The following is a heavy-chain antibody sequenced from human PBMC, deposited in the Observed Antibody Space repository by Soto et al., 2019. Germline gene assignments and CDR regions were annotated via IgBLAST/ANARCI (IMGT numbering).Heavy chain of an antibody. D-gene: IGHD4-17*01. CDR3: ARERHGDHLPFDY. CDR1: GGTFSSYT. Sequence: GASVKVSCKASGGTFSSYTISWVRQAPGQGLEWMGRIIPILGIANYAQKFQGRVTITADKSTSTAYMELSSLRSEDTAVYYCARERHGDHLPFDYSGQGTLVTVSS. J-gene: IGHJ4*02. V-gene: IGHV1-69*04. CDR2: IIPILGIA.